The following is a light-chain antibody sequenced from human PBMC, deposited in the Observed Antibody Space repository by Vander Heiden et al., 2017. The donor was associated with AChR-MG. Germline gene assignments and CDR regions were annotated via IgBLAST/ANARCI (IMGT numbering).Light chain of an antibody. CDR3: QQFNGYPLT. CDR1: QGVRTA. V-gene: IGKV1-13*02. J-gene: IGKJ5*01. Sequence: TQLPQPPSSLYAFVGDRVTIACRASQGVRTALAWYQQRPGKAPKLLIYDASSLQSGVPSRFSGSGSGTDFTLTISSLQPEDFAAYSCQQFNGYPLTFGQGTRLEIK. CDR2: DAS.